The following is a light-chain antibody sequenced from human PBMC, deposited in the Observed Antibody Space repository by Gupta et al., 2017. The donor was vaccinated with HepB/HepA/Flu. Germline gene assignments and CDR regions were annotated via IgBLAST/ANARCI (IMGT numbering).Light chain of an antibody. Sequence: SSELTQYPAVSVSLGQTVRIPCQGDSLRSYYASWYPQKPGQAPVLVIYGKNNRPSGIPDRFSGSRSGNTASLTITGAQAEDEADYYCNSRDSSGNHYVFGTGTKVTVL. CDR2: GKN. V-gene: IGLV3-19*01. J-gene: IGLJ1*01. CDR3: NSRDSSGNHYV. CDR1: SLRSYY.